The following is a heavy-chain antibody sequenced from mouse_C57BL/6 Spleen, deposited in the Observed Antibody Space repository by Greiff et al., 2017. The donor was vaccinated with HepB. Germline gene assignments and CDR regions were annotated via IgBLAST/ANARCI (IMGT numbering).Heavy chain of an antibody. CDR1: GYSITSGYY. V-gene: IGHV3-6*01. CDR2: ISYDGSN. CDR3: ASQHYYGSSLYAMDY. D-gene: IGHD1-1*01. Sequence: DVKLQESGPGLVKPSQSLSLTCSVTGYSITSGYYWNWIRQFPGNKLEWMGYISYDGSNNYNPSLKNRISITRDTSKNQFFLKLNSVTTEDTATYYCASQHYYGSSLYAMDYWGQGTSVTVSS. J-gene: IGHJ4*01.